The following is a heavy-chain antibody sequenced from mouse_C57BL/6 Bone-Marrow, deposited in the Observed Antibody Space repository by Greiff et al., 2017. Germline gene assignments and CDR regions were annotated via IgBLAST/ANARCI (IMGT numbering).Heavy chain of an antibody. Sequence: EVQLQQSGPELVKPGASVKISCKASGYSFTGSYMHWVKPSHGNILDWIGEIYPYNGVSIYNQKFKGKATLTVDKSSSTAYIELRSLTSEDSAVYYGARSTMVTVPFAYWGQGTLVTVSA. CDR1: GYSFTGSY. V-gene: IGHV1-31*01. CDR3: ARSTMVTVPFAY. CDR2: IYPYNGVS. D-gene: IGHD2-2*01. J-gene: IGHJ3*01.